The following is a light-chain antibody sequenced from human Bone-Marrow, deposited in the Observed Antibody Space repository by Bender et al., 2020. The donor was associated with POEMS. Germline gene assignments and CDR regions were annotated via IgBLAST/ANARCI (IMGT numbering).Light chain of an antibody. V-gene: IGLV2-11*01. CDR3: CSYAGSRIFV. Sequence: QSALTQPRSVSGSPGQSVTISCTGASSDVGTYSYVSWYQQHPGKAPKLLIYDVAHRPSGVPDRFSGSKSGSTASLTISGLQAEDEADYYCCSYAGSRIFVFGTGTKVTVL. CDR2: DVA. J-gene: IGLJ1*01. CDR1: SSDVGTYSY.